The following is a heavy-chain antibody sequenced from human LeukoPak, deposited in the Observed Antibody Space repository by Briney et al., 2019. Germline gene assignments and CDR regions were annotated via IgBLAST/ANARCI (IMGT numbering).Heavy chain of an antibody. Sequence: GGSLRLSCAASGFTFTTYAMSWVRQAPGKGLEWVSGIRGSGGNTFYADSVKGRFTISGDNSKNTLYLQTNSLRAEDTAVYYCARDLPYFDPRGQGTLVA. CDR3: ARDLPYFDP. D-gene: IGHD5/OR15-5a*01. V-gene: IGHV3-23*01. CDR2: IRGSGGNT. CDR1: GFTFTTYA. J-gene: IGHJ5*02.